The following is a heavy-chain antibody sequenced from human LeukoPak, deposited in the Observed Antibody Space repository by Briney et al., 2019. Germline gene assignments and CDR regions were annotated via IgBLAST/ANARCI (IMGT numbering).Heavy chain of an antibody. CDR3: ARQEGSTWYEDY. J-gene: IGHJ4*02. V-gene: IGHV5-51*01. Sequence: HGESLKISCKGSGYNFTVYWIAWVRQMPGKGLEWMGVIYPGDSDTRYSPSFQGQVTTSADKSISTAYLQWSSLKASDTAMYYCARQEGSTWYEDYWGRGTLVTVSS. CDR1: GYNFTVYW. D-gene: IGHD6-13*01. CDR2: IYPGDSDT.